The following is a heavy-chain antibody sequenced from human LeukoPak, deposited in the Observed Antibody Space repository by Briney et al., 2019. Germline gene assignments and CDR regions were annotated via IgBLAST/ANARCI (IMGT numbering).Heavy chain of an antibody. V-gene: IGHV1-69*05. CDR3: ARRLDSSWYEDAFDI. Sequence: ASVKVSCKASGGTFSSYAISWVRQAPGQGLEWMGGIIPIFGTANYAQKFQGRVTITTDESTSTAYMELSSLRSEDTAVYYCARRLDSSWYEDAFDIWGQGTMVTVSS. CDR1: GGTFSSYA. D-gene: IGHD6-13*01. CDR2: IIPIFGTA. J-gene: IGHJ3*02.